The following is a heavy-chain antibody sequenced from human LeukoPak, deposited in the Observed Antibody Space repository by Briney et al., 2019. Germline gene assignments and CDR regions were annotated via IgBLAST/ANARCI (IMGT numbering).Heavy chain of an antibody. V-gene: IGHV4-39*01. CDR1: GGSISISSYY. D-gene: IGHD4-23*01. Sequence: SETLSLTCAVSGGSISISSYYWGWIRQPPGKGLEWIGSIYYSGSTYYNPSLKSRVTISVDTSKNQFSLKLSSATAADTAVYYCARRIVVTRGFDYWGQGTLVTVSS. CDR2: IYYSGST. J-gene: IGHJ4*02. CDR3: ARRIVVTRGFDY.